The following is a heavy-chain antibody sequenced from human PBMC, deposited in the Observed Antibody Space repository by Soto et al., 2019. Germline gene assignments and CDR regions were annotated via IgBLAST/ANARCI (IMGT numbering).Heavy chain of an antibody. V-gene: IGHV5-51*01. CDR2: IYPGDSDT. CDR1: GYSFTSYW. Sequence: PGESLKISCKGSGYSFTSYWIGWVRQMPGKGLEWMGFIYPGDSDTRYSPSFQGQVTISADKSITTAYLQWSSLKASDTAVYYCARGGYDFWSGQLLYYYYMDVWGKGTTVTVSS. CDR3: ARGGYDFWSGQLLYYYYMDV. D-gene: IGHD3-3*01. J-gene: IGHJ6*03.